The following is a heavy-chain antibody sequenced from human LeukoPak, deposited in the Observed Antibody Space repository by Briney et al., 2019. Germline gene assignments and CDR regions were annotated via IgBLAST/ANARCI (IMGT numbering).Heavy chain of an antibody. CDR3: ARNPYYYTSGSYYNSAFDI. V-gene: IGHV4-39*02. D-gene: IGHD3-10*01. CDR1: GGXISNSRYY. J-gene: IGHJ3*02. Sequence: SETLSLTCTVSGGXISNSRYYWDWTRQPPGKGLEWIGSITYSGTTYYNPSLRSRVTISVDTSKYHFSLKLSSVTAADTAVYYCARNPYYYTSGSYYNSAFDIWGQGTMVTVSS. CDR2: ITYSGTT.